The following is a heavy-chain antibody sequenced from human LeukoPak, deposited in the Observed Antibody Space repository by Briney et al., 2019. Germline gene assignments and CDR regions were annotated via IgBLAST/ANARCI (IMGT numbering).Heavy chain of an antibody. J-gene: IGHJ4*02. CDR1: GFTFSSYS. Sequence: GGSPRLSCAASGFTFSSYSMNWVRQAPGKGLEWVSSISSSNSYIYNADSVKGRSTISRDNAKNSLYLQMNSLRAEDTAVYYCARDQGLLVVAGRFGYWGQGTLVTVSS. CDR3: ARDQGLLVVAGRFGY. D-gene: IGHD6-19*01. V-gene: IGHV3-21*01. CDR2: ISSSNSYI.